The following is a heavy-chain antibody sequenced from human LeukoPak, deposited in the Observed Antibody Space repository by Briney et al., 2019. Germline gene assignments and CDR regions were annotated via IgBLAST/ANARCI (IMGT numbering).Heavy chain of an antibody. Sequence: GGSLRLSCAASGFTFSSYWMSWVRQAPGKGLEWVANIKQDGSEKYYVDSVKGRFTISRDNAKNSLYLQMSSLRAEDTAIYYCVGRPYYYYGMDVWGQGTRSPSP. CDR2: IKQDGSEK. CDR1: GFTFSSYW. J-gene: IGHJ6*02. CDR3: VGRPYYYYGMDV. V-gene: IGHV3-7*03.